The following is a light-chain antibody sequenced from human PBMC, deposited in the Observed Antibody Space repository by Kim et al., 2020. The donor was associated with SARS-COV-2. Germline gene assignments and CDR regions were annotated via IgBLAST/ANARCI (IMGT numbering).Light chain of an antibody. J-gene: IGKJ2*01. CDR3: QQYGSSAMYT. Sequence: EIVLTQSPGTLSLSPGERATLSCRASQSVSSSYLAWYQQKPGQAPRLLIYGASSRATGIPDRFSGSGSGTDFTLTISRLEPEDFAVYYYQQYGSSAMYTFGQGTKLEI. CDR1: QSVSSSY. CDR2: GAS. V-gene: IGKV3-20*01.